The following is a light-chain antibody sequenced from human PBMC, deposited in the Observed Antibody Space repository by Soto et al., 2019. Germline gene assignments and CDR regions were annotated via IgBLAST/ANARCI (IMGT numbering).Light chain of an antibody. V-gene: IGLV2-14*01. Sequence: QSALTQPASVSGSPGQSITISCTGTSSDVGGYNYVSWYQQHPGKAPKLMISEVSNRPSGVSNRFSGSKSGNTASLTISGLQAEDEADYYCSSYTSKNTVIFGVGTKLTVL. J-gene: IGLJ2*01. CDR1: SSDVGGYNY. CDR2: EVS. CDR3: SSYTSKNTVI.